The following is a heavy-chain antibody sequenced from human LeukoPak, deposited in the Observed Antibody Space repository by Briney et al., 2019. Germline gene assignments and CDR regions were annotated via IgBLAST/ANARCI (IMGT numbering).Heavy chain of an antibody. CDR1: GFTFSSYA. V-gene: IGHV3-23*01. CDR3: ASFTPYYDSSGPTTP. J-gene: IGHJ5*02. D-gene: IGHD3-22*01. CDR2: ISGSGGST. Sequence: PGGSLRLSCAASGFTFSSYAMSWARQAPGKGLEWVSAISGSGGSTYYADSVKGRFTISRDNAKNSLYLQMNSVRAEDTAVYYCASFTPYYDSSGPTTPWGQGTLVTVSS.